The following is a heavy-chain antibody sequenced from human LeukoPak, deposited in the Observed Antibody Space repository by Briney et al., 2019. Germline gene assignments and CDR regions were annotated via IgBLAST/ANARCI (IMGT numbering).Heavy chain of an antibody. CDR3: ARESGNFYYYYGMDV. V-gene: IGHV3-21*01. D-gene: IGHD4-23*01. CDR1: GFTFSSYS. CDR2: ISSSSSYI. Sequence: GGSLRLSCAASGFTFSSYSMNWVRQAPGKGLEWVSSISSSSSYIYYADSVKGRFTISRDNAKNSLYLQMNSLRAEDTAVYYCARESGNFYYYYGMDVWGRGTTVTVSS. J-gene: IGHJ6*02.